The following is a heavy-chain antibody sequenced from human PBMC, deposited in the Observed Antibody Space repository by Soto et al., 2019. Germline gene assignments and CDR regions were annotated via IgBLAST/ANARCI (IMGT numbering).Heavy chain of an antibody. CDR3: AKVYYSGTFPGAFDI. J-gene: IGHJ3*02. CDR2: ISAGGSST. V-gene: IGHV3-23*01. D-gene: IGHD1-26*01. CDR1: GFTFSNYA. Sequence: GGSLRLSCAVSGFTFSNYAIHWVRQAPGKGLEWVSGISAGGSSTFYADSVKGRFTISRDNSMNTLYLHMNSLRAEDTAVYYCAKVYYSGTFPGAFDIWGQGTLVTVSS.